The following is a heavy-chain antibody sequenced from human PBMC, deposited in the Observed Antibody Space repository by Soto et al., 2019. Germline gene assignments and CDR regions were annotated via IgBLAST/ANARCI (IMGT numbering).Heavy chain of an antibody. CDR3: AKVYYSGTFPGAFDI. J-gene: IGHJ3*02. CDR2: ISAGGSST. V-gene: IGHV3-23*01. D-gene: IGHD1-26*01. CDR1: GFTFSNYA. Sequence: GGSLRLSCAVSGFTFSNYAIHWVRQAPGKGLEWVSGISAGGSSTFYADSVKGRFTISRDNSMNTLYLHMNSLRAEDTAVYYCAKVYYSGTFPGAFDIWGQGTLVTVSS.